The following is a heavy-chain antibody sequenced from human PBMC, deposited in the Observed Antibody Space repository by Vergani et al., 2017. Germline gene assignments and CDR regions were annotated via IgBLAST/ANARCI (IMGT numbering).Heavy chain of an antibody. J-gene: IGHJ4*02. CDR1: GGSISSSSYY. Sequence: QLQLQESGPGLVKPSETLSLTCTVSGGSISSSSYYWGWLRQPPGKGLGWSGRVDYSGITYYNPSLKSRVTISVATSKNLFSLKLSSVTAADTAVYYCASLEGVYDYVSGSYRFFFDYWGQGTLVIVSS. CDR3: ASLEGVYDYVSGSYRFFFDY. CDR2: VDYSGIT. D-gene: IGHD3-16*02. V-gene: IGHV4-39*01.